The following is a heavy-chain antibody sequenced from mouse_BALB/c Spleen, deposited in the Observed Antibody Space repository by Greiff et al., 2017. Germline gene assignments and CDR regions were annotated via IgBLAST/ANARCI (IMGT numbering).Heavy chain of an antibody. CDR3: ARREYYAMDY. CDR2: ISSGSSTI. CDR1: GFTFSSFG. Sequence: DVHLVESGGGLVQPGGSRKLSCAASGFTFSSFGMHWVRQAPEKGLEWVAYISSGSSTIYYADTVKGRFTISRDNPKNTLFLQMTSLRSEDTAMYYCARREYYAMDYWGQGTSVTVSS. J-gene: IGHJ4*01. V-gene: IGHV5-17*02.